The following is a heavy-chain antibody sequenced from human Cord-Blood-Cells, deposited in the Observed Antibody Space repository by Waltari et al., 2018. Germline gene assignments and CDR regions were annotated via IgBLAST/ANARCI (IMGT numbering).Heavy chain of an antibody. CDR2: FDPEDGET. CDR3: ATYGASGSGYYYY. D-gene: IGHD3-22*01. CDR1: GYTLTELS. J-gene: IGHJ4*02. Sequence: QVQPVQSGAEVNTPGASVKVPCKVSGYTLTELSITWVRQAPGKGLEWMGGFDPEDGETIYAQRVQGRVTMTEETSTETADMELSSLRSEDTAVYYCATYGASGSGYYYYWGQGTLVTVSS. V-gene: IGHV1-24*01.